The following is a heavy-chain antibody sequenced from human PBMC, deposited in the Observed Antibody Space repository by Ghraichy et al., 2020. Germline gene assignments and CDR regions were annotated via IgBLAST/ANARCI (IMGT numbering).Heavy chain of an antibody. J-gene: IGHJ4*02. CDR1: GGSINSYY. V-gene: IGHV4-59*01. D-gene: IGHD3-10*01. Sequence: SETLSLTCTVSGGSINSYYWSWIRQSPGKGLEWIGYIYDRGSTNYNPALKSRVTMSVDTAKNQFSLKLSSVTAADTAVFYCSRCSYGSGSYFPVYYFDSWGQGTLVTVSS. CDR2: IYDRGST. CDR3: SRCSYGSGSYFPVYYFDS.